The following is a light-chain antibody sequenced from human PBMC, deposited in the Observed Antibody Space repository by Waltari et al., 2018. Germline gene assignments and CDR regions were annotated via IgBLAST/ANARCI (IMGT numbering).Light chain of an antibody. V-gene: IGKV3-20*01. J-gene: IGKJ1*01. CDR3: QKYGTLPAT. CDR2: EAS. CDR1: QSVSRF. Sequence: EIVLTQSPGTLSLPPGERATLSCRASQSVSRFLAWYQQKPGPAPRPLIYEASSRATDIPDRFSGSGSGTDFSLTISRLEPEDFAVYYCQKYGTLPATFGQGTKVEIK.